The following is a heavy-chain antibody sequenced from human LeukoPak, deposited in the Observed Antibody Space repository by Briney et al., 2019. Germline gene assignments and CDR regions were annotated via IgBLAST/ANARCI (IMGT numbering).Heavy chain of an antibody. CDR3: ARDGDGNYPLDY. Sequence: GGSLRLSCAASGFTFSSYWMHWIRQAPGKGLVWVSRINSDGSSTSYADSVKGRFTISRDNAKNTLHLQMNSLRAEDTAVYYCARDGDGNYPLDYWGQGTLVTVSS. D-gene: IGHD1-7*01. CDR2: INSDGSST. V-gene: IGHV3-74*01. CDR1: GFTFSSYW. J-gene: IGHJ4*02.